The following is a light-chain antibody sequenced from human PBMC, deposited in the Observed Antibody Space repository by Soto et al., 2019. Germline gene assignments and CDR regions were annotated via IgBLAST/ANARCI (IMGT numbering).Light chain of an antibody. Sequence: QSALTQPASVSGSPGQSITITCTGTSRDVATYNRVSWYQHHPGKAPKLLISEVIKRPSGVSNRFSGSKSGNTASLTISGLQAEDEAAYYCCSYTNTGTFVFGSGTKLTVL. CDR3: CSYTNTGTFV. CDR2: EVI. CDR1: SRDVATYNR. V-gene: IGLV2-23*02. J-gene: IGLJ1*01.